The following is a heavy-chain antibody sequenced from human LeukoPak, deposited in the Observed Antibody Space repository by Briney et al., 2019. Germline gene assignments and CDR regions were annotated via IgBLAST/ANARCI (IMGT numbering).Heavy chain of an antibody. J-gene: IGHJ4*02. V-gene: IGHV1-8*01. D-gene: IGHD4-17*01. CDR2: MNPNSGNT. CDR1: GYTFTSYD. CDR3: ARGSPHYGDTDY. Sequence: ASVKVSCKASGYTFTSYDINCVRQATGQGLEWMGWMNPNSGNTGYAQKFQGRVTMTRNTSISTAYMELSSLRSEDTAVYYCARGSPHYGDTDYWGQGTLVTVSS.